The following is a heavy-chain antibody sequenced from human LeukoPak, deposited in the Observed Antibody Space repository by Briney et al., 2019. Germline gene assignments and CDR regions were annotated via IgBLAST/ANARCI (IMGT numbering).Heavy chain of an antibody. Sequence: PGGSLRLSCAASGFTFSSYAVSWVRQAPGKGLEWVSAISGSGGSTYYADSVKGRFTISRDNSKNTLYLQMNSLRAEDTAVYYCAKPETGDGQIDYWGQGTLVTVSS. CDR2: ISGSGGST. CDR1: GFTFSSYA. J-gene: IGHJ4*02. V-gene: IGHV3-23*01. CDR3: AKPETGDGQIDY. D-gene: IGHD7-27*01.